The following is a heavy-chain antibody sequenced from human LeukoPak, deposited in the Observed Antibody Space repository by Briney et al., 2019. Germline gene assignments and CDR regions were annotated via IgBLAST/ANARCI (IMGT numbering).Heavy chain of an antibody. V-gene: IGHV3-23*01. J-gene: IGHJ6*02. CDR2: ISGSGGST. Sequence: GGSLRLSCAASGFTFSSYAMSWVRQAPGKGLEWVSAISGSGGSTYNADSVKGRFTISRDNSKNTLYLQMNSLRAEDTAVYYCAKELYASSGYYTYYYYYGMDVWGQGTTVTVSS. D-gene: IGHD3-22*01. CDR1: GFTFSSYA. CDR3: AKELYASSGYYTYYYYYGMDV.